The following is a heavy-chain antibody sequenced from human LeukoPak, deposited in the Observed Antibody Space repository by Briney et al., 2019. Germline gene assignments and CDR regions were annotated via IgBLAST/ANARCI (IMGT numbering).Heavy chain of an antibody. CDR1: GFTIDSNY. Sequence: PGGSLRLSWAASGFTIDSNYMSWVRQAPGKGLEWVSYISGSSSTIYYADSVKGRFTISRDNAKNSLYLQMNSLRVEDTAVYYCARDRGSSWVYYYYMDVWGKGTPVTVSS. CDR3: ARDRGSSWVYYYYMDV. V-gene: IGHV3-48*04. CDR2: ISGSSSTI. J-gene: IGHJ6*03. D-gene: IGHD6-13*01.